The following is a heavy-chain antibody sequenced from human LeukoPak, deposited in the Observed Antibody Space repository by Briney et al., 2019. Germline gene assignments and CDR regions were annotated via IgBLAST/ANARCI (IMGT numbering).Heavy chain of an antibody. CDR2: IIPIFHTT. J-gene: IGHJ6*03. CDR1: GGTFSSYD. V-gene: IGHV1-69*06. CDR3: ARVDYGDYVRYYYYMDV. Sequence: SVKVSCKTSGGTFSSYDISWVRQAPGQGLEWMGGIIPIFHTTNYAQKFQGRGTITADKSTSTAYMELSSLRSEDTAVYYCARVDYGDYVRYYYYMDVWGKGTTVTIS. D-gene: IGHD4-17*01.